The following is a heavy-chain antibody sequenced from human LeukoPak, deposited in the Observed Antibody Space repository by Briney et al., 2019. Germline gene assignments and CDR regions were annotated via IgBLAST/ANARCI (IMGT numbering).Heavy chain of an antibody. V-gene: IGHV3-74*01. J-gene: IGHJ3*02. CDR1: GFTFSSYW. D-gene: IGHD4-11*01. CDR3: ARSNYIDAFDI. CDR2: INSDGSST. Sequence: GRSLRLSCAASGFTFSSYWMHWVRQAPGKGLVWVSRINSDGSSTSSADSVKGRFTISRDNAKNTLSLQMNSLRVEDTAVYYCARSNYIDAFDIWGQGTMVTVSS.